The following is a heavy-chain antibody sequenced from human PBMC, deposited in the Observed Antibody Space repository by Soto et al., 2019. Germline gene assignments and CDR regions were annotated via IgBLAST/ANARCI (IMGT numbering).Heavy chain of an antibody. Sequence: ASVKVSCKASGYTFTSYYMHWVRQAPGQGLEWMGIINPSGGSTSYAQKFQGRVTMTRDTSTSTVYMELSSLRSEDTAVYYCARVAQYYDFFFCYSTSSYYGMDVWGQGTTVTVSS. V-gene: IGHV1-46*01. CDR1: GYTFTSYY. D-gene: IGHD3-3*01. CDR3: ARVAQYYDFFFCYSTSSYYGMDV. CDR2: INPSGGST. J-gene: IGHJ6*02.